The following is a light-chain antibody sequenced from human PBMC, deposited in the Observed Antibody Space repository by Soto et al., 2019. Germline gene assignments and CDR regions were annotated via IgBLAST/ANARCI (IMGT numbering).Light chain of an antibody. J-gene: IGKJ5*01. CDR3: QHFGGTTFT. V-gene: IGKV3-20*01. Sequence: EIVLTQSPGTLSLSPGEGATLSCRASQSVSSSYIAWYQQRPGQTPSLLIYGASTRATGIPDRFSGSGSGTHFTLIISRLEPGDFAVYYCQHFGGTTFTFGQGTRLEIK. CDR1: QSVSSSY. CDR2: GAS.